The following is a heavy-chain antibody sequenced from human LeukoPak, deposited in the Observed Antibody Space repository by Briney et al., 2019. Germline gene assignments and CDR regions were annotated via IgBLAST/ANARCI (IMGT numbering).Heavy chain of an antibody. CDR1: GFTFSSYG. CDR3: AKGNGMVWFDP. D-gene: IGHD2-8*01. J-gene: IGHJ5*02. V-gene: IGHV3-30*18. CDR2: ISYDGSNK. Sequence: PGRSLRLSCAASGFTFSSYGMHWVRQAPGKGLEWVAVISYDGSNKYYADSVKGRFTISRDNSKNTLYLQMNSLRAEDTAVYYCAKGNGMVWFDPWGQGTLVTVSS.